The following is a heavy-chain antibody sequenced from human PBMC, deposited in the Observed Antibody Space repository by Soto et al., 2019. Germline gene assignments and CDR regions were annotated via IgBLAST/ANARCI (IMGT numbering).Heavy chain of an antibody. CDR1: GGTFSSYT. J-gene: IGHJ5*02. CDR3: ARGGLTVTSWFDP. D-gene: IGHD4-17*01. Sequence: QVQLVQSGAEVKKPGSSVKVSCKASGGTFSSYTISWVRQAPGQGLEWMGRIIPIPGIANYAQKFQGRVTITADKSTSTAYMELSSLRSEDTAVYYCARGGLTVTSWFDPWGQGTLVTVSS. V-gene: IGHV1-69*02. CDR2: IIPIPGIA.